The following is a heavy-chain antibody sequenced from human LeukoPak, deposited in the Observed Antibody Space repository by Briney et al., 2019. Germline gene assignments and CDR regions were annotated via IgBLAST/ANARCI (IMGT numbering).Heavy chain of an antibody. J-gene: IGHJ3*02. CDR2: IKSKTDGGTT. CDR3: ITSQGGKVKTLRSNAFDI. D-gene: IGHD3-3*01. Sequence: GGSLRLSCAASGFTFSSYGMTWVRQAPGKELEWVGRIKSKTDGGTTDYAAAVKGRSTISRDDSNNTLYLQMNSLKTEDTAVYFCITSQGGKVKTLRSNAFDIWGQGTMVTVSS. V-gene: IGHV3-15*01. CDR1: GFTFSSYG.